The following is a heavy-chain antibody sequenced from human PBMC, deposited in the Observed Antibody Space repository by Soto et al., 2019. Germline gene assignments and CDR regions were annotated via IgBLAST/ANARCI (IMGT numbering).Heavy chain of an antibody. Sequence: SETLSLTCTVSGGSISSYYWSWIRQPPGKGLEWIGYIYYIGSTNYNPSLKSRVTISVDTSKNQFSLKLSSVTAADTAVYYCARGLRRQLLNWFDPWGQGTLVTVS. CDR2: IYYIGST. D-gene: IGHD2-2*01. CDR3: ARGLRRQLLNWFDP. CDR1: GGSISSYY. V-gene: IGHV4-59*01. J-gene: IGHJ5*02.